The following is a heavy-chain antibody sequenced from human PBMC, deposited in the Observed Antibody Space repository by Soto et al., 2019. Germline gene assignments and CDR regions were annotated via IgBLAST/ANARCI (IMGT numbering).Heavy chain of an antibody. V-gene: IGHV3-74*01. CDR2: INSDGSST. CDR1: GFTFSSYW. J-gene: IGHJ6*02. D-gene: IGHD3-3*01. Sequence: GGSLRLSCAASGFTFSSYWMHWVRQAPGKGLVWVSRINSDGSSTSYADSVKGRFTISRDNAKNTLYLQMNSLRAEDTAVYYCARGAYDFWSGSYYYYGMDVWGQGTTVTVSS. CDR3: ARGAYDFWSGSYYYYGMDV.